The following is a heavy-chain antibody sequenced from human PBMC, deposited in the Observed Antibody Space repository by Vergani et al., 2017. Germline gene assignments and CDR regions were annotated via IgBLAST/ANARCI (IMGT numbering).Heavy chain of an antibody. CDR2: ISWNSGSI. CDR1: GFTFDDYA. Sequence: EVQLVESGGGLVQPGRSLRLSCAASGFTFDDYAMHWVRQAPGKGLEWVSGISWNSGSIGYADSVKGRFTNSRDNAKNSLYLQMNSLRAEDTALYYCAKDITVEPAAMDVWGKGTTVTVSS. J-gene: IGHJ6*04. V-gene: IGHV3-9*01. D-gene: IGHD2-2*01. CDR3: AKDITVEPAAMDV.